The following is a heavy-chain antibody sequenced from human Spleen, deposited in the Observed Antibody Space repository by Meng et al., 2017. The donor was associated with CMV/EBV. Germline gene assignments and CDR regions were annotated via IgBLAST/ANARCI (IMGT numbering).Heavy chain of an antibody. CDR2: ISYDGSNK. CDR3: ARGGSWSSYNWFDP. CDR1: GFTFSSYA. Sequence: GGSLRLSCAASGFTFSSYAMHWVRQAPGKGLEWVAVISYDGSNKYYADSLKGRFTISRDNAENSLYLQMNSLRAEDTAVYYCARGGSWSSYNWFDPWGQGTLVTVSS. D-gene: IGHD1-26*01. J-gene: IGHJ5*02. V-gene: IGHV3-30-3*01.